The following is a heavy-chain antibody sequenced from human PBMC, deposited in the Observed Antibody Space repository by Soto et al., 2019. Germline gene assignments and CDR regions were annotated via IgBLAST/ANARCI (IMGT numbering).Heavy chain of an antibody. CDR2: IYYSGST. CDR1: GGSISSSSYY. D-gene: IGHD2-2*01. J-gene: IGHJ6*03. CDR3: ARGAEVVVPATCMDV. V-gene: IGHV4-39*01. Sequence: SETLSLTCTVSGGSISSSSYYWGWIRQPPGKGLEWIGSIYYSGSTYYNPSLKSRVTISVDTSKNQFSLKLSSVTAADTAVYNCARGAEVVVPATCMDVWGKGTTVTVSS.